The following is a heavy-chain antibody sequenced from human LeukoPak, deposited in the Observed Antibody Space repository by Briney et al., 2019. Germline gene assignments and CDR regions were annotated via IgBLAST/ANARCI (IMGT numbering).Heavy chain of an antibody. V-gene: IGHV4-39*07. CDR3: ARQGKYCSSTSCP. D-gene: IGHD2-2*01. CDR1: GGSISSSSYY. Sequence: SETLSLTCTVSGGSISSSSYYWGWIRQPPGKGLEWIGSIYYSGSTYYNPSLKSRVTISVDTSKNQFSLKLSSVTAADTAVYYCARQGKYCSSTSCPWGQGTLVTVSS. CDR2: IYYSGST. J-gene: IGHJ5*02.